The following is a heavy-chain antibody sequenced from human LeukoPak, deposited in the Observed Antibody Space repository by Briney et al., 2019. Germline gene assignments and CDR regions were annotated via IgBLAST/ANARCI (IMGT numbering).Heavy chain of an antibody. V-gene: IGHV4-59*11. J-gene: IGHJ6*03. CDR1: GGSISSHY. CDR3: ARGSRGGYSGYDYNPRLKYYYMDV. D-gene: IGHD5-12*01. CDR2: IYYSGST. Sequence: SETLSLTCTVSGGSISSHYWSWIRQPPGKGLGWIGYIYYSGSTNYNPSLKSRVTISVDTSKNQFSLKLSSVTAADTAVYYCARGSRGGYSGYDYNPRLKYYYMDVWGKGTTVTVSS.